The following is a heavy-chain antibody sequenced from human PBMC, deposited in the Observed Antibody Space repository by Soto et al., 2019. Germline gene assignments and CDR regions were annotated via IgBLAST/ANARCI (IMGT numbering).Heavy chain of an antibody. Sequence: GASVKVSCKASGYTFTSYGISWVRQAPGQGLEWMGWISAYNGNTNYAQKLQGRFTISRDNAKNTLFLHMNSLRAEDTAVYYCVRDMQLWRLDSWGQGTLVTVSS. D-gene: IGHD2-21*01. CDR2: ISAYNGNT. CDR1: GYTFTSYG. J-gene: IGHJ4*02. V-gene: IGHV1-18*01. CDR3: VRDMQLWRLDS.